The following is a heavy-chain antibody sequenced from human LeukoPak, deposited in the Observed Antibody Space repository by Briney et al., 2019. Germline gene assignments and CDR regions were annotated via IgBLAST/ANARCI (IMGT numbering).Heavy chain of an antibody. CDR3: AKTYYYDSSGYYPFGY. D-gene: IGHD3-22*01. J-gene: IGHJ4*02. CDR2: ISSSGSTI. Sequence: GGSLRLSCAASGFTFSDYYMSWIRQAPGKGLEWVSYISSSGSTIYYADSVKGRFTISRDNSKNTLYLQMNSLRAEDTAVYYCAKTYYYDSSGYYPFGYWGRGTLVTVSS. CDR1: GFTFSDYY. V-gene: IGHV3-11*01.